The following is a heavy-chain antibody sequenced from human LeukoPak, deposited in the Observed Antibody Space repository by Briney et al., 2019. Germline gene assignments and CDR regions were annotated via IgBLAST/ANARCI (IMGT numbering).Heavy chain of an antibody. CDR2: ISAYNGNT. D-gene: IGHD2-15*01. CDR1: GGTFSSYA. V-gene: IGHV1-18*01. J-gene: IGHJ4*02. Sequence: GSSVKVSCKASGGTFSSYAISWVRQAPGQGLEWMGWISAYNGNTNYAQKLQGRVTMTTDTSTSTAYMELRSLRSDDTAVYYCARDQAEVVAADNDYWGQGTLVTVSS. CDR3: ARDQAEVVAADNDY.